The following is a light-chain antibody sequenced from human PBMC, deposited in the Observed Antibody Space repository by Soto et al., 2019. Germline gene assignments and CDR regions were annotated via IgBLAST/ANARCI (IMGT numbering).Light chain of an antibody. CDR3: QRYGSSGT. V-gene: IGKV3-20*01. CDR2: GAY. Sequence: EIVLTQSPGTLSLSPGESAALSCRASQSVSNNYLACYQQKPGQAPSLLIYGAYNGATGIPEWFSGSGCGTDTTLTISRLEHEDFAVYYWQRYGSSGTFGQGTKVDIK. CDR1: QSVSNNY. J-gene: IGKJ1*01.